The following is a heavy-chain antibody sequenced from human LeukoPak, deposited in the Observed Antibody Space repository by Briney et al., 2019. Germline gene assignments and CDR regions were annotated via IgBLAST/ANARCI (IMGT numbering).Heavy chain of an antibody. D-gene: IGHD6-19*01. Sequence: ASVKVSCKASGYTFTGCYMHWGRHAPQQGLEWMGWINPNSGGTHYAQKFQDRVTMTRDTSISTAYMELSSLRSDDTALYYCASGSSLDGSSGWPTHYYWGQGALVTVSS. J-gene: IGHJ4*02. CDR1: GYTFTGCY. CDR2: INPNSGGT. CDR3: ASGSSLDGSSGWPTHYY. V-gene: IGHV1-2*02.